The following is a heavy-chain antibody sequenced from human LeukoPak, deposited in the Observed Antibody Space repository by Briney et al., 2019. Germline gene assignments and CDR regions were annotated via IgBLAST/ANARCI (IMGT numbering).Heavy chain of an antibody. J-gene: IGHJ4*02. CDR2: ISGSGGST. Sequence: GGSLRLSCAASGFTFSSYAVSWVRQAPGKGLEWVSAISGSGGSTYYADSVKGRFTISRDNAKNSLYLQMNSLRDEDTAVYYCASSGSYRFDYWGQGTLVTVSS. CDR1: GFTFSSYA. V-gene: IGHV3-23*01. CDR3: ASSGSYRFDY. D-gene: IGHD1-26*01.